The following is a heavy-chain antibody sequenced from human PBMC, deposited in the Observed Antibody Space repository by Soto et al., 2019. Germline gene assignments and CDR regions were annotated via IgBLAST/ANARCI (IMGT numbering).Heavy chain of an antibody. J-gene: IGHJ6*03. Sequence: QVQLVESGGGVVQPGRSLRLSCAASGFTFSSYGMHWVRQAPGKGLEWVAVISYDGSNKYYADSVKGRFTISRDNSKNTLYLQMNSRRAEDTAVYYCAKEASYDFWSGYYGDYYYYMDVWGKGTTVTVSS. CDR1: GFTFSSYG. CDR2: ISYDGSNK. V-gene: IGHV3-30*18. CDR3: AKEASYDFWSGYYGDYYYYMDV. D-gene: IGHD3-3*01.